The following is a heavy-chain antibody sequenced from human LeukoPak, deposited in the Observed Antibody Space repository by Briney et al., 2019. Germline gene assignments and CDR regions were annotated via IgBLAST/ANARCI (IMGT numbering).Heavy chain of an antibody. CDR1: GGSFSSEA. V-gene: IGHV1-69*05. Sequence: GASVKVSCKAFGGSFSSEAISWLRQAPGQGLEWMGGIIPIFGTANYAQKFQGRVTITTDESTSTAYMEVSSLRSEDTAVYYCARQVGFGELAKAFDIWGQGTMVTVSS. D-gene: IGHD3-10*01. CDR3: ARQVGFGELAKAFDI. CDR2: IIPIFGTA. J-gene: IGHJ3*02.